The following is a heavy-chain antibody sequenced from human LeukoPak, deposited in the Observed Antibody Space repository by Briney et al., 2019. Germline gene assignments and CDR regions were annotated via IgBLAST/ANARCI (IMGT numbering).Heavy chain of an antibody. Sequence: PSETLSLTCTVSGGSIRSYYWSWIRQPAGKGLEWIGRSSTTGNTNYNPSLKSRVTMSVDTSKNQFSLRLTSVTAADTAVYYCVRGIYYDSGRNCFDPWGQGTLVTVSS. CDR2: SSTTGNT. V-gene: IGHV4-4*07. CDR3: VRGIYYDSGRNCFDP. J-gene: IGHJ5*02. CDR1: GGSIRSYY. D-gene: IGHD3-22*01.